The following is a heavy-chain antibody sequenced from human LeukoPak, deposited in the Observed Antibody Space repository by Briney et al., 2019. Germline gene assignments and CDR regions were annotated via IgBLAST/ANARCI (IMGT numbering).Heavy chain of an antibody. CDR3: ARDRNYDFWSGYYEGNWFDP. Sequence: KPSETLSLTCAVYGGSFSDYYWTWIRQPPGKGLEWIGEINHSGSPNNNPSLKSRVSISFDTSKNQFSLKLTSVTAADTAVYYCARDRNYDFWSGYYEGNWFDPWGQGTLVTVSS. D-gene: IGHD3-3*01. CDR1: GGSFSDYY. J-gene: IGHJ5*02. V-gene: IGHV4-34*01. CDR2: INHSGSP.